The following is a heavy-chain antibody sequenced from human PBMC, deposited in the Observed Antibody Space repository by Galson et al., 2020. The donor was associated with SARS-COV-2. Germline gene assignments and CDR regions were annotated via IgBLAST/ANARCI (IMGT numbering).Heavy chain of an antibody. CDR1: GYSFTSYW. CDR3: ARQSTGYSSGWYLPNAFDI. Sequence: GESLKISCKGSGYSFTSYWIGWVRQMPGKGLEWMWIIYPGDSDTRYSPSFQGQVTISADKSISTAYLQWSSLKASDTAMYYCARQSTGYSSGWYLPNAFDIWCQGTMVTVSS. D-gene: IGHD6-19*01. J-gene: IGHJ3*02. V-gene: IGHV5-51*01. CDR2: IYPGDSDT.